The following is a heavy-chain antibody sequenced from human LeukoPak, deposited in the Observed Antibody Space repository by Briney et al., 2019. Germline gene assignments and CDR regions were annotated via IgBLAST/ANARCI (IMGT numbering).Heavy chain of an antibody. J-gene: IGHJ4*02. CDR3: ARGPLPNWATYYFDY. D-gene: IGHD7-27*01. Sequence: ASVKVSCKASGYTFTGYYMHWVRQAPGQGLEWMGWINPNSGGTNYAQKFQGRVTMTRDTSISTAYMELSRLRSDDTAVYYCARGPLPNWATYYFDYWGQGTLVTVSS. CDR2: INPNSGGT. CDR1: GYTFTGYY. V-gene: IGHV1-2*02.